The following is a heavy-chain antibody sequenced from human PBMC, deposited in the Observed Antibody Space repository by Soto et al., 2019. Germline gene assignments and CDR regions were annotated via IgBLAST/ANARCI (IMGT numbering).Heavy chain of an antibody. J-gene: IGHJ6*02. CDR2: INHSGST. CDR3: ARGRNYVWGSYRLYYYYGMDV. Sequence: SETLSLTCAVYGGSFSCYYWSWIRQPPGKGLEWIGEINHSGSTNYNPSLKSRVTISVDTSKNQFSLKLSSVTAADTAVYYCARGRNYVWGSYRLYYYYGMDVWGQGTTVTVSS. CDR1: GGSFSCYY. V-gene: IGHV4-34*01. D-gene: IGHD3-16*02.